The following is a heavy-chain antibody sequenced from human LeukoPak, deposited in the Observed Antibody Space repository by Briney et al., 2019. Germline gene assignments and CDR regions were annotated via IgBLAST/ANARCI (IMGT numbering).Heavy chain of an antibody. CDR2: ISWDGVTT. CDR1: GFTFDDYA. Sequence: GGSLRLSCAASGFTFDDYAMHWVRQAPGKGLEWVSLISWDGVTTYYADSVKGRFTISRDNAKNSLYLQMNSLRAEDTAVYYCARGGVYSSGWYVDYWGQGTLVTVSS. CDR3: ARGGVYSSGWYVDY. J-gene: IGHJ4*02. V-gene: IGHV3-43D*03. D-gene: IGHD6-19*01.